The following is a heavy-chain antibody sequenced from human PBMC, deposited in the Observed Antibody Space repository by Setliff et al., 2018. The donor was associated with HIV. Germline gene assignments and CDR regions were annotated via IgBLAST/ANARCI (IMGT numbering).Heavy chain of an antibody. J-gene: IGHJ4*02. Sequence: GGSLRLSCAASGFTFSRYAMNWVRQAPGKGLEWISYNSSASSATDYADSVKGRFTVSRDNVENTLYLEINSLRVEDTGVYYCATDRDGWYNPHLYSWGQGTLVTVSS. CDR2: NSSASSAT. V-gene: IGHV3-48*04. CDR1: GFTFSRYA. CDR3: ATDRDGWYNPHLYS. D-gene: IGHD6-19*01.